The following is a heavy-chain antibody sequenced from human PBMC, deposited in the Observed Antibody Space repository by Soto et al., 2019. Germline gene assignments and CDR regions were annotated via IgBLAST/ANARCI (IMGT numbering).Heavy chain of an antibody. CDR2: IRSRSNGYAT. V-gene: IGHV3-73*02. J-gene: IGHJ4*02. CDR3: SRPGYSSDDSDY. D-gene: IGHD5-12*01. CDR1: GFTLSGSV. Sequence: EVQLVESGGGLVQPGGSLKLSCAASGFTLSGSVIYWVRQPSGKGLEWVGRIRSRSNGYATAYAASVRGRFTISRDDSKNTAYLQMNSLTTEDTAVYYCSRPGYSSDDSDYWGQGTLVTVSS.